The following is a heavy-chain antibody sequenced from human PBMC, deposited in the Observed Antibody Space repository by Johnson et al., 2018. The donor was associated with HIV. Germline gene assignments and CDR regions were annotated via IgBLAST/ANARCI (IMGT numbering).Heavy chain of an antibody. J-gene: IGHJ3*02. Sequence: MLLVESGGGVVRPGGSLRLSCAASGFTFSTNWMHWVRQAPGKGLVWVSRINSDGSSTSYADSVKGRFTISRDNAKNTLYLQMNSLRAEDTAVYYCAREEEWELTLVGVGAFDIWGQGTMVTVSS. V-gene: IGHV3-74*01. CDR3: AREEEWELTLVGVGAFDI. CDR2: INSDGSST. D-gene: IGHD1-26*01. CDR1: GFTFSTNW.